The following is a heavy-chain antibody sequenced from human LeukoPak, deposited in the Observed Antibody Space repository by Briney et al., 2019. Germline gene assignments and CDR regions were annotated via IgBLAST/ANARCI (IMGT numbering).Heavy chain of an antibody. V-gene: IGHV3-49*03. CDR2: IRSKAYGGTT. Sequence: QPGRSLRLSCTASGFTFGDYAMSWFRQAPGKGLEWVGFIRSKAYGGTTEYAASVKGRFTISRDDSKSIAYLQMYSLKTEDTAVYYCTRSTAVAGFDYWGQGTLVTVSS. J-gene: IGHJ4*02. D-gene: IGHD6-19*01. CDR1: GFTFGDYA. CDR3: TRSTAVAGFDY.